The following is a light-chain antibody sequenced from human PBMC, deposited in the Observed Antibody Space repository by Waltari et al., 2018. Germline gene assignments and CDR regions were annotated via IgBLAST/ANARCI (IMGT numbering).Light chain of an antibody. CDR2: DVN. CDR3: TSYTSSSTYV. CDR1: SRAVGGYNY. Sequence: AALTPPASVPGSPGQSNTIPCTGTSRAVGGYNYVSWYQHHPGKAPTLLIYDVNKRPSGVSDRFSGSKSGNTASLTISGLQTEDEADYYCTSYTSSSTYVFGIGTKVTVL. J-gene: IGLJ1*01. V-gene: IGLV2-14*03.